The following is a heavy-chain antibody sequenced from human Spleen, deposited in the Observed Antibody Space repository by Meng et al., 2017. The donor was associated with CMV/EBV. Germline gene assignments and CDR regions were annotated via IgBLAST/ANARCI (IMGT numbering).Heavy chain of an antibody. Sequence: ISSGGYYWSWIRQHPGRGLEWIGYIYYSGSTYYNPSLKSRVSISVDTSRNQFSLKLSSVTAADTAVYYCARVWLGYCSSTSCSGWFDPWGQGTLVTVSS. D-gene: IGHD2-2*01. CDR2: IYYSGST. J-gene: IGHJ5*02. V-gene: IGHV4-31*02. CDR1: ISSGGYY. CDR3: ARVWLGYCSSTSCSGWFDP.